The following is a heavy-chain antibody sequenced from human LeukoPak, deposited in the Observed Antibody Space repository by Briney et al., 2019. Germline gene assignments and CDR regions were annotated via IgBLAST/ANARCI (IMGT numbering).Heavy chain of an antibody. V-gene: IGHV3-48*01. Sequence: GGSLRLPCAASGFTFSSYSMNWVRQAPGKGLEWVSYISGSSSTRYYADSVKGRFTISRDNAKNSLYLQMNSLRAEDTSVYYCARYGDYGAFDIWGQGTMVTVSS. CDR2: ISGSSSTR. J-gene: IGHJ3*02. D-gene: IGHD4-17*01. CDR1: GFTFSSYS. CDR3: ARYGDYGAFDI.